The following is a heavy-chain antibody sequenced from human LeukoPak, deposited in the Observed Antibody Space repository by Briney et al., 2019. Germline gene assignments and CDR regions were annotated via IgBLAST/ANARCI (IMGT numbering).Heavy chain of an antibody. D-gene: IGHD2-2*01. CDR1: GGSISSYY. V-gene: IGHV4-59*05. Sequence: PSETLSLTCTVSGGSISSYYWGWIRQPPGKGLEWIASIYFSGNTYHNPSLKSRVTISVDTSKNQFSLKLTSVTAADTAMYYCARVVVVPAAIYAFDIWGQGTMVTVSS. J-gene: IGHJ3*02. CDR3: ARVVVVPAAIYAFDI. CDR2: IYFSGNT.